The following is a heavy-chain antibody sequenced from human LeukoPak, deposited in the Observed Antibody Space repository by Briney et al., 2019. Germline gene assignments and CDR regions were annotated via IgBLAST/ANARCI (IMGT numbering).Heavy chain of an antibody. D-gene: IGHD6-13*01. V-gene: IGHV3-11*01. CDR1: GFTFTTYW. J-gene: IGHJ4*02. CDR2: ISGSGRDI. Sequence: GGSLRLSCAASGFTFTTYWMSWIRQAPGKGPECVSYISGSGRDIYHADSVKGRLTISRDNAKNSLYLQMNSLRAEDTAVYYCARDIAPAGLFFDYWGQGILVTVSS. CDR3: ARDIAPAGLFFDY.